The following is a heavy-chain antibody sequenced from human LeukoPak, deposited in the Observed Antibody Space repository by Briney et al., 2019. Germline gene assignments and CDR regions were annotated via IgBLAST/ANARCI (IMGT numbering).Heavy chain of an antibody. CDR1: GYTFTGYY. J-gene: IGHJ5*02. V-gene: IGHV1-2*02. CDR3: ARLCIVPAAHRDPGWFDP. D-gene: IGHD2-2*01. CDR2: INPNSGGT. Sequence: ASVKVSCKASGYTFTGYYMHWVRQAPGQGLEWMGWINPNSGGTNYAQKFQGRVTMTRDTSISTAYMELSRLRSDDTAVYYCARLCIVPAAHRDPGWFDPWGQGTLVTVSS.